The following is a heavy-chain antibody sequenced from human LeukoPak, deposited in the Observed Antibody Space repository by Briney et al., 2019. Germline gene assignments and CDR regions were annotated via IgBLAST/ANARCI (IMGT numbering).Heavy chain of an antibody. CDR2: ISYDGSNK. Sequence: GRSLRLSCAASEFTFSSYGMHWVCQAPGKGLEWVAVISYDGSNKYYADSVKGRFTISRDNSKNTLYLQMNSLRAEDTAVYYCAKGGVRGTAAAYFDYWGQGTLVTVSS. CDR3: AKGGVRGTAAAYFDY. V-gene: IGHV3-30*18. D-gene: IGHD6-13*01. J-gene: IGHJ4*02. CDR1: EFTFSSYG.